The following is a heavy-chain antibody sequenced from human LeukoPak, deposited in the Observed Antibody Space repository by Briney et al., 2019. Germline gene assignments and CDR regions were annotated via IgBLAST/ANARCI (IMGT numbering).Heavy chain of an antibody. Sequence: GGSLRLSCAASGFTFSDYFMGWVRQAPGKGLEWVSYITNNGRKTYYADSMKGRFTISRDNAKNSLFLQMNSLRAEDTALYYRARAGMDGRGYYQGFDYWGQGTLVTVSS. V-gene: IGHV3-11*04. J-gene: IGHJ4*02. CDR2: ITNNGRKT. CDR1: GFTFSDYF. D-gene: IGHD3-22*01. CDR3: ARAGMDGRGYYQGFDY.